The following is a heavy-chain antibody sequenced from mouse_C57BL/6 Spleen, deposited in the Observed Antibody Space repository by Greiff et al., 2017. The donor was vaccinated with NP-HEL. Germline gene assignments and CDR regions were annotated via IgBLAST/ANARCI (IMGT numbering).Heavy chain of an antibody. J-gene: IGHJ3*01. CDR2: IYPGSGST. V-gene: IGHV1-55*01. D-gene: IGHD4-1*01. CDR1: GYTFTSYW. CDR3: TRRVTGTLAWFAY. Sequence: QVQLQQPGAELVKPGASVKMSCKASGYTFTSYWITWVKQRPGQGLEWIGDIYPGSGSTNYNEKFKSKATLTVDTSSSTAYMQLSSLTSEDSTVYYCTRRVTGTLAWFAYWGHGTLVTVSA.